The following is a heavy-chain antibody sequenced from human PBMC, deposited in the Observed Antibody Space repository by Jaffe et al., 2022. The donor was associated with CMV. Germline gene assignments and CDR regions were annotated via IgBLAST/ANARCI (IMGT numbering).Heavy chain of an antibody. CDR1: GFTFSDYY. Sequence: QVQLVESGGGLVKPGGSLRLSCAASGFTFSDYYMSWIRQAPGKGLEWVSYISSSSSYTNYADSVKGRFTISRDNAKNSLYLQMNSLRAEDTAVYYCARDRGGSYPERGWFDPWGQGTLVTVSS. CDR3: ARDRGGSYPERGWFDP. D-gene: IGHD1-26*01. V-gene: IGHV3-11*06. J-gene: IGHJ5*02. CDR2: ISSSSSYT.